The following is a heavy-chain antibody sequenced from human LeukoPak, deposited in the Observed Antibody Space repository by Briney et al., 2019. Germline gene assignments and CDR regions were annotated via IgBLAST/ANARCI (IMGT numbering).Heavy chain of an antibody. D-gene: IGHD2-15*01. CDR1: GFTVSSNY. CDR2: IYSGGST. CDR3: ARDIGSRAFDI. Sequence: GGSLRLSCAASGFTVSSNYMSWVRQAPGKGLEWVSVIYSGGSTYYADPVKGRFTISRDSSKNTLYLQMNSLRAEDTAVYYCARDIGSRAFDIWGQGTMVTVS. V-gene: IGHV3-66*01. J-gene: IGHJ3*02.